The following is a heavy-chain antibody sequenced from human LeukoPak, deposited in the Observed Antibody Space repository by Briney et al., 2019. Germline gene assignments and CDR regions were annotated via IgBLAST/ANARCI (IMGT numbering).Heavy chain of an antibody. CDR2: INPNSGGT. CDR3: ATVYHGDYVNDAFDI. Sequence: ASVKVSCKASGYTFTGYYMHWVRQAPGQGLEWMGWINPNSGGTNYAQKFQGRVTMTRDTSISTAYMELSRLRSDDTAVYYCATVYHGDYVNDAFDIWGQGTMVTVSS. V-gene: IGHV1-2*02. CDR1: GYTFTGYY. D-gene: IGHD4-17*01. J-gene: IGHJ3*02.